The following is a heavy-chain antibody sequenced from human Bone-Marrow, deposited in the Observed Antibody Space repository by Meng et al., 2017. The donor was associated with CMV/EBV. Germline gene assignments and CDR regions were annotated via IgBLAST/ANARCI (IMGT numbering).Heavy chain of an antibody. D-gene: IGHD2-2*01. J-gene: IGHJ6*02. V-gene: IGHV3-23*01. CDR1: GFTFSSYA. Sequence: LTCAASGFTFSSYAMSWVRQAPGKGLEWVSAISGTGGSTYYGDSVKGRFTISRDNSKNTLYLQMNSLRAEDTAVYYCAKREPEVPAAMSMDVWGQGTTVTVSS. CDR3: AKREPEVPAAMSMDV. CDR2: ISGTGGST.